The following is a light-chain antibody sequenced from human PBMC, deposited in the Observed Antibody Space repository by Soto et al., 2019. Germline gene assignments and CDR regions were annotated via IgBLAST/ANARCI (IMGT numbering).Light chain of an antibody. CDR3: AAWDDSLSGYV. J-gene: IGLJ1*01. Sequence: QSVLTQPPSACGTPGQRVTISCSGSSSNIGGNAVNWYQQLPGTTPKLLIYSNNQRPSGVPDRFSGSKSGTSASLAISGLQSEDEADYYCAAWDDSLSGYVFGTGTKLTVL. CDR2: SNN. CDR1: SSNIGGNA. V-gene: IGLV1-44*01.